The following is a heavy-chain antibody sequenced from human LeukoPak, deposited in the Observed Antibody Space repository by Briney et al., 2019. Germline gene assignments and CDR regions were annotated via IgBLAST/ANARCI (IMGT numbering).Heavy chain of an antibody. CDR2: IYYSETT. J-gene: IGHJ6*03. CDR3: ARQRADYYYYYVDV. CDR1: GGSINTANYY. V-gene: IGHV4-39*01. Sequence: SETLSLTCTVSGGSINTANYYWGWLRQPPGKGLEWIGSIYYSETTYDNPSLKSRVTISIETSKNEFSLRMSSVTASDTAVYYCARQRADYYYYYVDVWGEGTTVAVS.